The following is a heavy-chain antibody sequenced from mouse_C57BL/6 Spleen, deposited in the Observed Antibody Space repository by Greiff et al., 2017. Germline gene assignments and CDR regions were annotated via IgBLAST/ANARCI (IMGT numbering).Heavy chain of an antibody. Sequence: QVQLQQSGAELVRPGNSVKVSCKASGYAFTNYLIEWVKQRPGQGLEWIGVINPGSGGTNYNEKFKGKATLTADKSSSTAYMQLSSLTSEDSAVYFCARRSQASYYFDYWGQGTTLTVSS. J-gene: IGHJ2*01. CDR3: ARRSQASYYFDY. V-gene: IGHV1-54*01. D-gene: IGHD3-2*02. CDR1: GYAFTNYL. CDR2: INPGSGGT.